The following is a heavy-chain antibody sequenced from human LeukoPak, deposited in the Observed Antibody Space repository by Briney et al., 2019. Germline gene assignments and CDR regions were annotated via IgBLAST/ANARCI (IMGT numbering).Heavy chain of an antibody. CDR2: IWYDGSNK. CDR3: ARETNYYYYGMDV. J-gene: IGHJ6*02. CDR1: GFTFSSYG. Sequence: GGSLRLSCAASGFTFSSYGMHWVRQAPGKGLEWVAVIWYDGSNKYYADSVKGRFTISRDNSKNTLYLQMNSLRAEDTAVYYCARETNYYYYGMDVWGQGTTVTVSS. V-gene: IGHV3-33*01.